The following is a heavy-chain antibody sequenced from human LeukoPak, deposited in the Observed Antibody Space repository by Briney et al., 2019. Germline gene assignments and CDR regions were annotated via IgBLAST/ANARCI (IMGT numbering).Heavy chain of an antibody. J-gene: IGHJ5*02. Sequence: PSETLSLTCAVYGGSFSGYYWGWIRQPPGKGLEWIGSIYYSGSTYYNPSLKSRVTISVDTSKNQFSLKLSSVTAADTAVYYCARDPSTVPLQFGWFDPWGQGTLVTVSS. D-gene: IGHD4-11*01. CDR3: ARDPSTVPLQFGWFDP. CDR2: IYYSGST. V-gene: IGHV4-34*01. CDR1: GGSFSGYY.